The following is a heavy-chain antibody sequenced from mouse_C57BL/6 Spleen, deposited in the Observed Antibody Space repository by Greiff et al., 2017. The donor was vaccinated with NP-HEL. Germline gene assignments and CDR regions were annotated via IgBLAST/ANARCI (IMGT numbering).Heavy chain of an antibody. V-gene: IGHV5-4*01. J-gene: IGHJ2*01. CDR3: AREVFDY. CDR1: GFTFSSYA. Sequence: DVKLQESGGGLVKPGGSLKLSCAASGFTFSSYAMSWVRQTPEKRLEWVATISDGGSYTYYPDNVKGRFTLSRDNAKNNLYLQMSHLKSEDTAMYYCAREVFDYWGQGTTLTVSS. CDR2: ISDGGSYT.